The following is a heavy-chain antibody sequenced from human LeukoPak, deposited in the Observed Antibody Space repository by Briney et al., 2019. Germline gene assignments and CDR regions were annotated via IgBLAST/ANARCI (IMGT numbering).Heavy chain of an antibody. CDR2: IYHSGST. CDR3: ARGPRVGTTIYYYYMDV. V-gene: IGHV4-30-2*01. D-gene: IGHD1-7*01. CDR1: GGSISSGGYY. Sequence: SQTLSLTCTVSGGSISSGGYYWSWIRQPPGKGLEWIGYIYHSGSTYYNPSLKSRVTISVDRSKNQFSLKLSSVTAADTAVYYCARGPRVGTTIYYYYMDVWGKGTTVTVSS. J-gene: IGHJ6*03.